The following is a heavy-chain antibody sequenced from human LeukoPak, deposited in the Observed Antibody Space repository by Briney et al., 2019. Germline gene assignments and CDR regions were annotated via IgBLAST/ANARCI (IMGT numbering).Heavy chain of an antibody. J-gene: IGHJ4*02. V-gene: IGHV3-23*01. Sequence: GGSLRLSCAASGFTFSSSAMTWVRQAPGKGLEWVSLISGSGGNTYYADSVKGRYTISRDNSKNTLYLQMNSLRAEDTAVYHCAKDIQCTYWGQGTLVTVSS. CDR3: AKDIQCTY. CDR2: ISGSGGNT. CDR1: GFTFSSSA. D-gene: IGHD2-21*01.